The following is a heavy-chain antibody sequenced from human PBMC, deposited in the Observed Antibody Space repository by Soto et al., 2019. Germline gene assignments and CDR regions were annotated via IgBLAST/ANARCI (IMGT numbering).Heavy chain of an antibody. CDR2: IIPAHDIT. J-gene: IGHJ4*02. CDR1: GGTFSTYT. V-gene: IGHV1-69*08. D-gene: IGHD2-15*01. Sequence: QVQLVQSGAEVKRPGSSVKVSCETSGGTFSTYTFSWVRQAPGQGLEWMGRIIPAHDITNYAQNFQGRVTITADKSTNTAYMELSSLRSEDTAIYYCARDYKRCVIDACYSPSDYWGQGTLVTVSS. CDR3: ARDYKRCVIDACYSPSDY.